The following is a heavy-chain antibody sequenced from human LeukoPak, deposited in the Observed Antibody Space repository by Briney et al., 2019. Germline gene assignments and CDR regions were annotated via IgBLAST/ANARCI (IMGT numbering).Heavy chain of an antibody. J-gene: IGHJ6*03. CDR3: ARGFIAVALTYYYYYMDV. V-gene: IGHV4-34*01. D-gene: IGHD6-19*01. CDR2: INHSGST. Sequence: SETLSLTCAVYGGSFSGYYWSWIRQPPGKGLEWIGEINHSGSTNYNPSLKSRVTISVDTSKNQFSLKLSSVTAADTAVYYCARGFIAVALTYYYYYMDVWGKGTTVTDS. CDR1: GGSFSGYY.